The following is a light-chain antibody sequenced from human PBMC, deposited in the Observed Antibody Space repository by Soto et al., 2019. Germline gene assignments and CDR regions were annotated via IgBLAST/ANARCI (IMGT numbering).Light chain of an antibody. J-gene: IGLJ2*01. CDR2: RNS. CDR1: SSNIEINY. CDR3: ASWDDSLPGPV. Sequence: QPVLTQPPSASETPGQRVIISCSGGSSNIEINYVYWYQQLPGTAPKLLIYRNSQRPSGVPDRFSGSKSGTSASLAISGLRSDDEADYYCASWDDSLPGPVFGGGTKLTVL. V-gene: IGLV1-47*01.